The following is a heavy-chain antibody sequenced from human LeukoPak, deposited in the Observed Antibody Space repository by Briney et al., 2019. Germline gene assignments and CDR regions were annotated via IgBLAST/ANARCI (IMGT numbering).Heavy chain of an antibody. Sequence: PSETLFLTCTVSGGSISSGSYYWSWIRQPAGKGLEWIGRIYTSGSTNYNPSLKSRVTISVDTSKNQFSLKLSSVTAADTAVYYCARDHLLTIFGVTSNWFDPWGQGTLVTVSS. CDR2: IYTSGST. CDR3: ARDHLLTIFGVTSNWFDP. V-gene: IGHV4-61*02. CDR1: GGSISSGSYY. J-gene: IGHJ5*02. D-gene: IGHD3-3*01.